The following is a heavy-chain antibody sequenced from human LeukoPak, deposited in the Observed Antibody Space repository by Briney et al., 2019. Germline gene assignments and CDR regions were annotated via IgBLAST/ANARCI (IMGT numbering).Heavy chain of an antibody. CDR3: ARVEYSGWNPEY. Sequence: PGGSLRLSRAASGFTFRSYWMSWVRQAPGKGLEWVANINQGGSVQYYMDSVKGRFTISRDDAKNSLYVQMNSLRDEDTAVYYCARVEYSGWNPEYWGQGTLVTVSS. V-gene: IGHV3-7*01. CDR1: GFTFRSYW. J-gene: IGHJ4*02. D-gene: IGHD5-12*01. CDR2: INQGGSVQ.